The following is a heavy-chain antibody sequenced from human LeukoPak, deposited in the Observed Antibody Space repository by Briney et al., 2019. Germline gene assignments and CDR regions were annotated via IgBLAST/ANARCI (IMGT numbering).Heavy chain of an antibody. V-gene: IGHV3-30*02. Sequence: GGSLRLSCAASGFTFSNYGMHWVRQAPGKGLEWVAFIRYDGSNKYYADSVKGRFTISRDNSKNTLYLQMNSLRAEDTAVYYCAKDPGSSSSWYFDYWGQGTLVTASS. CDR3: AKDPGSSSSWYFDY. J-gene: IGHJ4*02. CDR2: IRYDGSNK. D-gene: IGHD6-13*01. CDR1: GFTFSNYG.